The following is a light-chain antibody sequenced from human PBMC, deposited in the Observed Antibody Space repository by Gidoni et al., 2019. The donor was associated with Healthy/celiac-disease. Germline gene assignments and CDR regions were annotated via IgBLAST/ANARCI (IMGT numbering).Light chain of an antibody. J-gene: IGLJ1*01. V-gene: IGLV2-8*01. Sequence: QSALTQPPSASGSPGQSVTISCTGTSSDVGCYNYVSWDQQHPGKAPKLMIYEVSKRPSGVPGRFSGSKSGNTASLTVSGLQAEDEADYYCSSYAGSNNPYVFGTGTKVTVL. CDR3: SSYAGSNNPYV. CDR1: SSDVGCYNY. CDR2: EVS.